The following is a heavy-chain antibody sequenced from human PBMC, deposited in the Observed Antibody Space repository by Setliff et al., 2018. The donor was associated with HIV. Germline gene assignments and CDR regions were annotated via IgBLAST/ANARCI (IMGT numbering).Heavy chain of an antibody. D-gene: IGHD3-10*01. V-gene: IGHV4-30-4*08. Sequence: SETLSLTCTVSGGSIRSATYSWGWIRQPPGKGLEWIGAIYYSGNTYYNPSLKSRVFISVDTSKNQFSLKLSSVTAADTAVYYCARSTYYYGSGKGSGWSIDYWGQGMLVTVSS. CDR1: GGSIRSATYS. CDR3: ARSTYYYGSGKGSGWSIDY. J-gene: IGHJ4*02. CDR2: IYYSGNT.